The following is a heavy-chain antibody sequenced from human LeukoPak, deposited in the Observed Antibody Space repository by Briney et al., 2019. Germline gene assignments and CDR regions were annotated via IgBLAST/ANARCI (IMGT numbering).Heavy chain of an antibody. D-gene: IGHD3-3*01. V-gene: IGHV3-21*01. CDR2: ISSSSSYI. Sequence: GGSLRLSCAASGFTVSSNYMSWVRQAPGKGLEWVSSISSSSSYIYYADSVKGRFTISRDNAKNSLYLQMNSLRAEDTAVYYCARVEYDFDSAFDPWGQGTLVTVSS. CDR1: GFTVSSNY. J-gene: IGHJ5*02. CDR3: ARVEYDFDSAFDP.